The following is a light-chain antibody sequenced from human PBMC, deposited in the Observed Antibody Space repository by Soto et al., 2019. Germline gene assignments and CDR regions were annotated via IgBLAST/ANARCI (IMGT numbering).Light chain of an antibody. CDR1: QGISSY. CDR3: QQLSL. Sequence: DIQLTQSPSFLSASVGDRVTITCRASQGISSYLAWYQQKPGKAPKLLIYAASTLQSGVPSRFSGSGSGTEFTLTISSLQPEDFATYYCQQLSLFGQGTKLEIK. V-gene: IGKV1-9*01. J-gene: IGKJ2*01. CDR2: AAS.